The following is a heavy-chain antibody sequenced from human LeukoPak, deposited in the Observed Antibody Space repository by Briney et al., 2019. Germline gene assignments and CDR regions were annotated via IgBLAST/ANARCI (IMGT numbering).Heavy chain of an antibody. D-gene: IGHD6-13*01. CDR2: ISYNGRTI. J-gene: IGHJ5*01. CDR1: GFTFGDYY. V-gene: IGHV3-11*01. CDR3: ARAAGWLDP. Sequence: GGSLRLSCAASGFTFGDYYMSWIRQAPGKGLEWISYISYNGRTIHYADSVKGRFIISRDNTKKSLYLQMNSLRVEDTAVYYCARAAGWLDPWGRGTLVTVPS.